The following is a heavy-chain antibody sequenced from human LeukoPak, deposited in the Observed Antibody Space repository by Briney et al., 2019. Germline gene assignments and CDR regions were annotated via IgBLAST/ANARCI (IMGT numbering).Heavy chain of an antibody. CDR2: IIPILGIA. V-gene: IGHV1-69*04. CDR3: ARDRSSVMVRGVTDYNWFDP. D-gene: IGHD3-10*01. J-gene: IGHJ5*02. CDR1: GGTFSSYA. Sequence: SVKVSCKASGGTFSSYAISWVRQAPGQGLEWMGRIIPILGIANYAQKFQGRVTITADKSTSTAYMELSSLRSEDTAVYYCARDRSSVMVRGVTDYNWFDPWGQGTLVTVSS.